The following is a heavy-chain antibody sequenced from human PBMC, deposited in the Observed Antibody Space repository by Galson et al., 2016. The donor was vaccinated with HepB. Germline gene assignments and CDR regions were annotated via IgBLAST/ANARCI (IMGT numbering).Heavy chain of an antibody. V-gene: IGHV2-5*02. Sequence: PALVKPTQTLTLTCAFSGFSLSTSAVGVGWIRQPPGKALEWLALIYWDGDKRYSPSLKSRLTISKDTSKNQVVLTMTNMDPVDTATYYCAHASIAVGGPDNWGQGILVTVSS. CDR2: IYWDGDK. J-gene: IGHJ4*02. CDR3: AHASIAVGGPDN. D-gene: IGHD6-19*01. CDR1: GFSLSTSAVG.